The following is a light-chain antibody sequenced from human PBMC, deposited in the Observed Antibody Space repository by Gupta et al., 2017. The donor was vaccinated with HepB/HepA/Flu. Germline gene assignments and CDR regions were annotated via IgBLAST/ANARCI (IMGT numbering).Light chain of an antibody. CDR3: QQSYSTPRT. CDR2: AAS. V-gene: IGKV1-39*01. Sequence: DIQMTQSPSSLSASVGDRVTITCRASQSISSYLNWYQQKPGKAPKVLIYAASSLHSGVPSRFSGSGSGTDFTLTISSLQPEDFATYYCQQSYSTPRTFGQGTRLEIK. J-gene: IGKJ5*01. CDR1: QSISSY.